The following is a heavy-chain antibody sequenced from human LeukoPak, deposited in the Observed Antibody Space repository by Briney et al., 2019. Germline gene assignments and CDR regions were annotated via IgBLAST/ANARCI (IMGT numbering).Heavy chain of an antibody. CDR3: ARHARSDSSGYYAIYPLDY. V-gene: IGHV5-10-1*01. J-gene: IGHJ4*02. Sequence: GESLKISCKGSGYSFTSYWISWVRQMPGKGLEWMGRIDPSDSYTNYSPSFQGHVTISADKSISTAYLQWSSLKASDTAMYYCARHARSDSSGYYAIYPLDYWGRGTLVTVSS. CDR2: IDPSDSYT. D-gene: IGHD3-22*01. CDR1: GYSFTSYW.